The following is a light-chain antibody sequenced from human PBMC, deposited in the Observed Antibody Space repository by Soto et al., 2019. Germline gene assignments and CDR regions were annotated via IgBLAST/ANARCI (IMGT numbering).Light chain of an antibody. V-gene: IGLV2-14*01. CDR2: EVS. J-gene: IGLJ1*01. Sequence: QAVLTHPASVSGSPGHAITISCTGTSSDVGGYNYVSWYQQHPGKAPKLMIYEVSNRPSGVSNRSSGSKSGNTASLTISGLQAEEEADYYCSSYTSSNFYVFGTGTKVTVL. CDR3: SSYTSSNFYV. CDR1: SSDVGGYNY.